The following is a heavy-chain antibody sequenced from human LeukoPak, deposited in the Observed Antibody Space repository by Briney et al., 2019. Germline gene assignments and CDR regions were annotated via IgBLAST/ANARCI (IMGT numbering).Heavy chain of an antibody. V-gene: IGHV1-8*01. CDR1: GYTFTSYD. CDR3: ARGRVRDYIWGSYRYMVPYAFDI. D-gene: IGHD3-16*02. J-gene: IGHJ3*02. CDR2: MNPNSGNT. Sequence: ASVKVSCKASGYTFTSYDINWVRQATGQGPEWMGWMNPNSGNTGYAQKFQGRVTMTRNTSISTAYMELSSLRSEDTAVYYCARGRVRDYIWGSYRYMVPYAFDIWGQGTMVTVSS.